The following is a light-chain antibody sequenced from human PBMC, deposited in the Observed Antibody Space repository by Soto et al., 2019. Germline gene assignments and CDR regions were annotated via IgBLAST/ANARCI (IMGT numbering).Light chain of an antibody. V-gene: IGKV3-20*01. Sequence: EIVLTQSPGTLTLSPGERATLSWRASQSVRSNYLAWYQQKPGQAPRLLIYGASSRATGVPDRFSGSGSGTDFTLTISRLEPEDFAVYYGQQYGSSPQTFGQWTKVDIK. CDR1: QSVRSNY. CDR2: GAS. CDR3: QQYGSSPQT. J-gene: IGKJ1*01.